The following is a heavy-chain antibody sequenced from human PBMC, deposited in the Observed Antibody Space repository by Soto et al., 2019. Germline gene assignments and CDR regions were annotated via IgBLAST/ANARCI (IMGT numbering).Heavy chain of an antibody. CDR3: ARYKGDTRLFDP. V-gene: IGHV4-31*03. Sequence: PSETLSLTCTVSGDSITSAGYYWSWIRQHPGKGLEWFGYMYHSGTTYYNPPLSSRVTISVDTSKNQFSLKLTSVTAADTAMYYCARYKGDTRLFDPWGRGTLVTVSS. D-gene: IGHD3-22*01. CDR1: GDSITSAGYY. J-gene: IGHJ5*02. CDR2: MYHSGTT.